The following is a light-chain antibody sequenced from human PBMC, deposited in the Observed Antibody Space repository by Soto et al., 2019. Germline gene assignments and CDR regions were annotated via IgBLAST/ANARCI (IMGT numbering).Light chain of an antibody. Sequence: DVQMTQSPSSLSASVGDRVTITCQASQDISNYLNWYQQKPGKAPKLLIYDASNLETGVLSRFSGSGSGTDFTFTISSLQPEDIATYYCQQYDNLSSFGGGTKVDIK. CDR3: QQYDNLSS. V-gene: IGKV1-33*01. CDR2: DAS. J-gene: IGKJ4*01. CDR1: QDISNY.